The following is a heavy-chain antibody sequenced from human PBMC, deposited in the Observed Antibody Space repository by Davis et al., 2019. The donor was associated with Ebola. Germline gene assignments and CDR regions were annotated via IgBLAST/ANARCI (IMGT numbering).Heavy chain of an antibody. CDR1: GGSIRTTNW. V-gene: IGHV4-4*02. Sequence: SETLSLTCAVSGGSIRTTNWWRWVRQPPGKGLEWIGDIYHGGSTNYSTSLKSRLTISIDKSNNRFSVKLTSVTAADTAVYYCARVTVAGSWYFDYWGQGTLVTVSS. D-gene: IGHD6-19*01. CDR3: ARVTVAGSWYFDY. CDR2: IYHGGST. J-gene: IGHJ4*02.